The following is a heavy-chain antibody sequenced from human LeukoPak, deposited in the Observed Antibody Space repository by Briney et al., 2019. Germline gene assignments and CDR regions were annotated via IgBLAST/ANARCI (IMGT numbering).Heavy chain of an antibody. CDR1: GDILTELS. D-gene: IGHD6-13*01. Sequence: ASVKVSCKVSGDILTELSMHWVRQAPGKGLEWMGGYDPEDGETVYAQNFQGRVTMTEDTSTDTAYMELRSLRSDDTAVYYCARAIAGNYDYWGQGTLVTVSS. CDR3: ARAIAGNYDY. J-gene: IGHJ4*02. V-gene: IGHV1-24*01. CDR2: YDPEDGET.